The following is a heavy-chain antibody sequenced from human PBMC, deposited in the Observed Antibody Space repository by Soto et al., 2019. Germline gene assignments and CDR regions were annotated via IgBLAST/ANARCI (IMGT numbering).Heavy chain of an antibody. Sequence: ASVKVSCKTSGYTFTKFDVNWVRQAAGQGLEWMGWINPNSDATKYAQKFQGRVTLSRDTSISTAYMELSGLRSDDTAVYYCARGGGTILAPLPWGQGTLVTVSS. CDR1: GYTFTKFD. V-gene: IGHV1-2*02. J-gene: IGHJ5*02. CDR3: ARGGGTILAPLP. D-gene: IGHD3-3*01. CDR2: INPNSDAT.